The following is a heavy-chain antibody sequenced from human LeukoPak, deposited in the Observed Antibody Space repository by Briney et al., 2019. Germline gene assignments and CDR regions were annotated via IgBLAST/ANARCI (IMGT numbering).Heavy chain of an antibody. Sequence: SGPTLVKPTQTLTLTCTFSGFSLSTNGMGVGWIRQPPGKALEWLALIYWDDDQRYSPSLRSRLTITKDTSKNQVVLTMTNMDPVDTATYFCAHRNSGGNYFDYWGQGTLVTVSS. CDR1: GFSLSTNGMG. CDR2: IYWDDDQ. CDR3: AHRNSGGNYFDY. D-gene: IGHD2-15*01. J-gene: IGHJ4*02. V-gene: IGHV2-5*02.